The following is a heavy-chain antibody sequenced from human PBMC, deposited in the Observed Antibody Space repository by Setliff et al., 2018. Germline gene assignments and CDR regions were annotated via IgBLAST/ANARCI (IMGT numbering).Heavy chain of an antibody. CDR2: ISTYNGKT. V-gene: IGHV1-18*01. D-gene: IGHD3-22*01. J-gene: IGHJ3*02. CDR3: ARDLDYQYYYDSSGRDAFDI. CDR1: GYIFTSYG. Sequence: GASVKVSCKASGYIFTSYGFSWVRQAPGQGLEWMGWISTYNGKTNYARKFQGRVTMTTDTSTSTAYMELRSLRSDDTAVYYCARDLDYQYYYDSSGRDAFDIWGQGTMVTVSS.